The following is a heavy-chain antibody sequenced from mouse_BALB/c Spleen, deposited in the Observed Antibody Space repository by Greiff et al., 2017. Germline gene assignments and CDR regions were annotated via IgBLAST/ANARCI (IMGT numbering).Heavy chain of an antibody. CDR2: ISYDGSN. CDR1: GYSITSGYY. J-gene: IGHJ1*01. V-gene: IGHV3-6*02. CDR3: AREWDGNYVSSYWYFDV. Sequence: EVQLQQSGPGLVKPSQSLSLTCSVTGYSITSGYYWNWIRQFPGNKLEWMGYISYDGSNNYNPSLKNRISITRDTSKNQFFLKLNSVTTEDTATYYCAREWDGNYVSSYWYFDVWGAGTTVTVSS. D-gene: IGHD2-1*01.